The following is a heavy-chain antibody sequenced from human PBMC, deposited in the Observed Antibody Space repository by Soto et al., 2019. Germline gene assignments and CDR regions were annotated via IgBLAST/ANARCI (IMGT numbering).Heavy chain of an antibody. Sequence: GASVKVSCKAAGYTFTSHGIIWVRQAPGQGLEWMGWISAYNGNTNYAQKLQGRVTMTTDTSTSTAYMELRSLRSDDTAVYYCARWSIAVARNWFDPWGQGTLVTVS. V-gene: IGHV1-18*01. CDR1: GYTFTSHG. CDR3: ARWSIAVARNWFDP. D-gene: IGHD6-19*01. CDR2: ISAYNGNT. J-gene: IGHJ5*02.